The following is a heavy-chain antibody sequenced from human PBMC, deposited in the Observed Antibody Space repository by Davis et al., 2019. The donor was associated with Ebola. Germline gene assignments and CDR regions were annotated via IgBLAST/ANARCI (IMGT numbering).Heavy chain of an antibody. D-gene: IGHD1-20*01. J-gene: IGHJ3*01. CDR3: ASLRRTITGMDDGFDV. Sequence: GESLKISCQGSGYTFTTYWIAWVRQMPGKGLEWMGIIYPGDSDTRYSPSFRGQVTISADKSITTAYLQWSGLRASDTAMYYCASLRRTITGMDDGFDVWGQGTMVTVSS. CDR1: GYTFTTYW. CDR2: IYPGDSDT. V-gene: IGHV5-51*01.